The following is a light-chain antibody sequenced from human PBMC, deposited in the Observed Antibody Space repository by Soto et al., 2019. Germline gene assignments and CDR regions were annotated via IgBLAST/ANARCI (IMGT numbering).Light chain of an antibody. V-gene: IGKV3D-15*01. CDR2: GIS. Sequence: EMVLTQDSAPLSLSPLVRATVFCDRSYTISISLVFWYQQKPGQVPRLLMYGISRRATGIPVRFSGGGSGTEFTLTISGLQSEDFAVYYCQQYNNWPLITFGQGTRLEIK. J-gene: IGKJ5*01. CDR3: QQYNNWPLIT. CDR1: YTISIS.